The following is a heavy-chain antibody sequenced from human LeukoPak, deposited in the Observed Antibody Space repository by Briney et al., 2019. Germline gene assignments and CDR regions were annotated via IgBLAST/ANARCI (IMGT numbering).Heavy chain of an antibody. V-gene: IGHV4-39*01. J-gene: IGHJ4*02. CDR2: IYYSGDT. CDR3: ARAQGNGLIDF. D-gene: IGHD3/OR15-3a*01. CDR1: GDSISSSKKY. Sequence: SETLSLTCTVSGDSISSSKKYWGWVRQPPGKGLEWIGSIYYSGDTYYNPSLKSRVTISLDTSRNQFSLRLSSVTAADTADYYCARAQGNGLIDFWGQGTLVTVSS.